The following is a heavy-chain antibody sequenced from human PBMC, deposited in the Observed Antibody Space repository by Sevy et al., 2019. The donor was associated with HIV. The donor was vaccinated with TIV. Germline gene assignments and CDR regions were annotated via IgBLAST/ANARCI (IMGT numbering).Heavy chain of an antibody. D-gene: IGHD4-17*01. CDR1: GFSITSYW. CDR3: ARDRDADYGGNPLDS. J-gene: IGHJ4*02. V-gene: IGHV3-7*01. CDR2: IKSDGNEK. Sequence: AGSLRLSCAASGFSITSYWMDWVRQGPGKGLEWVANIKSDGNEKYYVNSVKGRFTISRDNAMNAVFLQMDSLTVEDTGVYYCARDRDADYGGNPLDSWGQGTLVTVSS.